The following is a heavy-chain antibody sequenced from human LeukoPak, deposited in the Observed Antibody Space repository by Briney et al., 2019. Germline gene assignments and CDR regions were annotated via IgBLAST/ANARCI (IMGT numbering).Heavy chain of an antibody. Sequence: PSETLSLTCTVSGASIRSYYWCWIRQPPGKGLEWIGYINYSESTNYNPSLKSRVTMSVDTSKKQFSLRLTSVTAADTAVYYCARADSDYYFDYWGQGTLVTVSS. D-gene: IGHD3-22*01. CDR3: ARADSDYYFDY. CDR2: INYSEST. J-gene: IGHJ4*02. CDR1: GASIRSYY. V-gene: IGHV4-59*01.